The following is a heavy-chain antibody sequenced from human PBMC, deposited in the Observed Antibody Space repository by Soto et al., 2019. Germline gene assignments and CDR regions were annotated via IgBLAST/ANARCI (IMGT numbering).Heavy chain of an antibody. Sequence: EVQLLESGGGLVQPGGSLRLPCTASGFTFSSFDMSWVRQTPGKGLEWVSGINERGDATYYADSVRGRFTISRDNSKNTLYLQMDSLRAEDTAVYYCAKESAATGIPFFDYWGQGTMVTVSS. CDR3: AKESAATGIPFFDY. CDR2: INERGDAT. CDR1: GFTFSSFD. V-gene: IGHV3-23*01. D-gene: IGHD6-13*01. J-gene: IGHJ4*02.